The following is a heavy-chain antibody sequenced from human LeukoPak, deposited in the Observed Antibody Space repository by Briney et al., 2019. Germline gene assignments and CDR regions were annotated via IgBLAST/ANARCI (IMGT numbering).Heavy chain of an antibody. J-gene: IGHJ4*02. CDR1: GCSISNYY. CDR3: ARSKGNYCSGGTCPGRLFDC. CDR2: IYYSGTT. V-gene: IGHV4-59*13. D-gene: IGHD2-15*01. Sequence: PSETLSLTCTVSGCSISNYYWSWVRQPPGKGLEWIGHIYYSGTTNYSPSLKSRVTISVDTSKNQFSLKLNSVTAADTAVYYCARSKGNYCSGGTCPGRLFDCWGQGTLVTVSS.